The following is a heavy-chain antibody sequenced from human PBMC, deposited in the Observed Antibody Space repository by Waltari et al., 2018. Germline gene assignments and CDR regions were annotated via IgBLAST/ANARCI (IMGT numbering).Heavy chain of an antibody. CDR1: GFTFRYFG. V-gene: IGHV3-30*02. CDR3: AKDRGGGYGGLRPDAFDI. D-gene: IGHD3-10*01. CDR2: IRYDGSNQ. J-gene: IGHJ3*02. Sequence: PLMESGGGVVQPGGSLRLSCAASGFTFRYFGMHWVRQAPGKGLEWVVFIRYDGSNQEYVDSVKGRFSISRDNSRNTVYLQMNSLRVEDTAVYYCAKDRGGGYGGLRPDAFDIWGEGTRVIVSS.